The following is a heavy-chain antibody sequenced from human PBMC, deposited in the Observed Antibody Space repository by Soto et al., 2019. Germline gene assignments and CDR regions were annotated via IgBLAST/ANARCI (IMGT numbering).Heavy chain of an antibody. CDR2: IIPIFGTA. V-gene: IGHV1-69*01. Sequence: QVQLVQSGAEVKKPGSSVKVSCKASGGTFSSYAISWVRQAPGQGPEWMGGIIPIFGTANYAQKFQGRVTITADESTSRAYMEPLSLRSEDTALYYCARDRILTGYYSYYFDYGMDVWGQGPKVTVSS. J-gene: IGHJ6*01. D-gene: IGHD3-9*01. CDR1: GGTFSSYA. CDR3: ARDRILTGYYSYYFDYGMDV.